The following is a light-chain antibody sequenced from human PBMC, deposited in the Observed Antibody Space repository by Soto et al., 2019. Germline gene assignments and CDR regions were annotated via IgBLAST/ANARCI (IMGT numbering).Light chain of an antibody. CDR3: QQRNISPST. J-gene: IGKJ2*01. V-gene: IGKV1D-12*01. CDR2: TAS. CDR1: QDIDRW. Sequence: DIQMTQSPSSVSASVGDRVIISCRASQDIDRWLAWFQHKPGKAPKLLISTASSLQSGVPSRFSGSGSGTFFTLTIASLKFEVFATYFCQQRNISPSTLGLGTKWKIK.